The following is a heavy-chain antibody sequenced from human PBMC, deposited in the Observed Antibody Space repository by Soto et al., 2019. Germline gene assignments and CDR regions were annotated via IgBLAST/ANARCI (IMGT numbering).Heavy chain of an antibody. V-gene: IGHV3-21*01. D-gene: IGHD5-12*01. CDR3: ARDRSGYSGYGLFDY. CDR2: ISSSSSYI. Sequence: EVQLVESGGGLVKPGGSLRLSCAASGFTFSSYSMNWVRQAPGKGLEWVSSISSSSSYIYYADSVKGRFTISRDNAKNSLYLQMNSLRAEDTAVYYCARDRSGYSGYGLFDYWGQGTLVTVSS. J-gene: IGHJ4*02. CDR1: GFTFSSYS.